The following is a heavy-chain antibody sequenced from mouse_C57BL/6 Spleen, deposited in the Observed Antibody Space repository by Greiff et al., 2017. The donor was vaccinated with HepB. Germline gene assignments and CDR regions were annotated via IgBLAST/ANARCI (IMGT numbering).Heavy chain of an antibody. CDR2: IHPNSGST. Sequence: QVQLKQPGAELVKPGASVKLSCKASGYTFTSYWMHWVKQRPGQGLEWIGMIHPNSGSTNYNEKFKSKATLTVDKSSSTAYMQLSSLTSEDSAVYYCAREGLGKGYFDVWGTGTTVTVSS. CDR3: AREGLGKGYFDV. J-gene: IGHJ1*03. CDR1: GYTFTSYW. D-gene: IGHD4-1*01. V-gene: IGHV1-64*01.